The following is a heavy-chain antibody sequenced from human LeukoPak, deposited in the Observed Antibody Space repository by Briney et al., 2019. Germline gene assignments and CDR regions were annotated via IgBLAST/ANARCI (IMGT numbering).Heavy chain of an antibody. CDR3: ARNGWNEMPDAFDI. J-gene: IGHJ3*02. Sequence: SETLSLTCTVSGGSISSGSYYWSWIRQPAGKGLEWIGRIYTSGSTNYNPSLKSRVTISVDTSKNQFSLKLSSVTAADTAGYYCARNGWNEMPDAFDIWGQGTMVTVSS. D-gene: IGHD1-1*01. CDR2: IYTSGST. V-gene: IGHV4-61*02. CDR1: GGSISSGSYY.